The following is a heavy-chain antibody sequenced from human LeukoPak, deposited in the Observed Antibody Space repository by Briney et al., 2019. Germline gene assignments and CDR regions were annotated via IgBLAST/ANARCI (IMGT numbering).Heavy chain of an antibody. V-gene: IGHV4-59*08. D-gene: IGHD6-6*01. J-gene: IGHJ4*02. CDR1: GGSLSSYY. CDR2: IYYSGST. CDR3: ARQGPEYSSPFDY. Sequence: SETLSLTCTVSGGSLSSYYWSWIRQPPGKGLEWIGYIYYSGSTNYNPSLKSRVTISVDTSKNQFSLRLSSVTAADTAVYYCARQGPEYSSPFDYWGQGTLVTVSS.